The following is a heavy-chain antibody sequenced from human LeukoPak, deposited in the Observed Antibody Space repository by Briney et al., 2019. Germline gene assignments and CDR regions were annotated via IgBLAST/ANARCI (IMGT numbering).Heavy chain of an antibody. Sequence: PGGSLSLSCAASGFTFSSYGMSWVRQAPGKGLEWVSAISGSGGTTYYADSVKGRFTISRDKSMGTLYLQMNSLRAEDTAVYYCAKGGAYCGGDCYAYYYYYMDVWGKGTTVTISS. CDR3: AKGGAYCGGDCYAYYYYYMDV. CDR2: ISGSGGTT. V-gene: IGHV3-23*01. CDR1: GFTFSSYG. J-gene: IGHJ6*03. D-gene: IGHD2-21*02.